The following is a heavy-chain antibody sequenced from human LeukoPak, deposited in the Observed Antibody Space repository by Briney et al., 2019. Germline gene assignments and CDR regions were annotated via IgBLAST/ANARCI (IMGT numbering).Heavy chain of an antibody. CDR1: GFTFSSYA. D-gene: IGHD6-25*01. J-gene: IGHJ6*03. Sequence: GGSLRLACAASGFTFSSYAMSWVRQAPGKGLEWVSAISGSGGSTYYADSVKGRFTISRDNSKNTLYLQMNSLRAEDTAVYYCAAARHAPYYYYYMDVWGKGTTVTVSS. CDR3: AAARHAPYYYYYMDV. CDR2: ISGSGGST. V-gene: IGHV3-23*01.